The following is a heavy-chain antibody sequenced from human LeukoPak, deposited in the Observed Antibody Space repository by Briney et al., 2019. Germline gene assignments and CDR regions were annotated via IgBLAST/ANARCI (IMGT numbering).Heavy chain of an antibody. V-gene: IGHV4-34*01. CDR1: GESFSGYY. CDR2: INHSGST. D-gene: IGHD6-13*01. J-gene: IGHJ4*02. Sequence: SETLSLTCRVDGESFSGYYWIWIRQPPGKGLEWIGEINHSGSTNYNPSLKSRVTLSVDTSKSQFSLKLKSVTAADTAVYFCARQSSPFYYLDYWGQGIPVTVSS. CDR3: ARQSSPFYYLDY.